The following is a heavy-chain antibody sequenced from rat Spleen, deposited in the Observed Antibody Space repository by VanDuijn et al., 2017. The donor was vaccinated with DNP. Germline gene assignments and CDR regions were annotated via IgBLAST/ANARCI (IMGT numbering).Heavy chain of an antibody. V-gene: IGHV5-22*01. CDR1: GFTFSDFY. D-gene: IGHD1-1*01. CDR3: TRPMDYFSGGFAY. CDR2: ITYDGGNT. J-gene: IGHJ2*01. Sequence: EVQLVESGGGLVQPGRSLKLSCAASGFTFSDFYMAWVRQAPTRGLELVAYITYDGGNTYYGDSVKGRFTISRENAKSILYLQMNSLRSEDMATYYCTRPMDYFSGGFAYWGQGVMVTVSS.